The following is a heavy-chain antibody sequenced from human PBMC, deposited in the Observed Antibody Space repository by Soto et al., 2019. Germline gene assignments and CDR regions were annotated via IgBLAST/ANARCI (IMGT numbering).Heavy chain of an antibody. Sequence: QVQLVQSGAEVKRPGSSVKVSCKASGDTFNFYSINWVRQAPGLGLEWMGRVNPIVSMSNYAQKFQGRFTITADKSTCTAYMELSSLRSEDTAIYYCASSYGSGYRAFDYWGQGALVTASS. CDR2: VNPIVSMS. CDR1: GDTFNFYS. CDR3: ASSYGSGYRAFDY. V-gene: IGHV1-69*02. J-gene: IGHJ4*02. D-gene: IGHD3-10*01.